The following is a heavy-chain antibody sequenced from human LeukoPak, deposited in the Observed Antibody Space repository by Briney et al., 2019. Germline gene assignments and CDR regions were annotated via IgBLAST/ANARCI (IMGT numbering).Heavy chain of an antibody. D-gene: IGHD6-13*01. CDR3: VRDFGFRAGSRFDY. CDR2: ISYDGSNK. CDR1: GFTLSSYA. V-gene: IGHV3-30*04. Sequence: PGGSLRLSCAAPGFTLSSYAMHWVRQAPGKGLEWVAGISYDGSNKYNADSVKGRFTISRDNSRNTLYLQMNSLRPEDTAVYYCVRDFGFRAGSRFDYWGQGTLVTVSS. J-gene: IGHJ4*02.